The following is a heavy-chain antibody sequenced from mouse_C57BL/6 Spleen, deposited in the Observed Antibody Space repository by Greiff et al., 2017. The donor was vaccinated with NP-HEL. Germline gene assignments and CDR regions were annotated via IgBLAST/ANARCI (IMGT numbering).Heavy chain of an antibody. CDR1: GFTFSDYG. D-gene: IGHD1-1*01. J-gene: IGHJ4*01. CDR2: ISSGSSTI. CDR3: ARPSYYGSSLDYAMDY. Sequence: EVKVEESGGGLVKPGGSLKLSCAASGFTFSDYGMHWVRQAPEKGLEWVAYISSGSSTIYYADTVKGRFTISRDNAKNTLFLQMTSLRSEDTAMYYCARPSYYGSSLDYAMDYWGQGTSVTVSS. V-gene: IGHV5-17*01.